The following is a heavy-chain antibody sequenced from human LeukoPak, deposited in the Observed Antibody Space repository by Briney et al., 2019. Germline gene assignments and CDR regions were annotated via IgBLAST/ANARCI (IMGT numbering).Heavy chain of an antibody. J-gene: IGHJ2*01. V-gene: IGHV4-30-4*01. CDR1: GGSISSGDYY. CDR2: IYYSGST. D-gene: IGHD2-21*02. CDR3: ARRGCGGDCYSPYWYFDL. Sequence: PSQTLSLTCTVSGGSISSGDYYWSWIRQPPGKGLEWIGYIYYSGSTYYNPSLKSRVTISVDTSKNQFSLKLSSVTAADTAVYYCARRGCGGDCYSPYWYFDLWGRGTLVTVSS.